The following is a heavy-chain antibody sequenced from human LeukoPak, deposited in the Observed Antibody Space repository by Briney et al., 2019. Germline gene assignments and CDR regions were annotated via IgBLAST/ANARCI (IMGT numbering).Heavy chain of an antibody. CDR1: GFTFSSYG. CDR3: GGRNYYFDY. CDR2: IWYDGTNQ. D-gene: IGHD1-14*01. V-gene: IGHV3-33*01. J-gene: IGHJ4*02. Sequence: GGSLRLSCAASGFTFSSYGMHGVREAPGRGLEWVAGIWYDGTNQYSADSVRGRFTISRDNSKHTLDLQVYSLRAEDSPVYYCGGRNYYFDYWGQGTLVTVSS.